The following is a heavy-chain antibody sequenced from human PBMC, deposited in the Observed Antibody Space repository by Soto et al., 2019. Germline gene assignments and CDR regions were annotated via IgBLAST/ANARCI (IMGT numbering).Heavy chain of an antibody. Sequence: SETLSLTCTVSGGSISSYYWSWIRQPPGKGLEWIGYIYYSGSTNYNPSLKSRVTISVDASKNQFSLKLSSVTAADTAVYYCARDPGYGDFMRFAFDIWGQGTMVTVSS. D-gene: IGHD4-17*01. CDR3: ARDPGYGDFMRFAFDI. J-gene: IGHJ3*02. V-gene: IGHV4-59*01. CDR1: GGSISSYY. CDR2: IYYSGST.